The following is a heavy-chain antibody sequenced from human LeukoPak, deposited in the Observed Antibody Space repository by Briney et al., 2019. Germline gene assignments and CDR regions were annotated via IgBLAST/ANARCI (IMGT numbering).Heavy chain of an antibody. CDR1: GFSFSTYS. CDR3: AKGLERESRLDS. CDR2: ISNSGGST. V-gene: IGHV3-23*01. J-gene: IGHJ4*02. Sequence: GGSLRLSCAASGFSFSTYSMNWVRQAPGKGLEWVSGISNSGGSTYYADSVKGRFTISRDNSKNTLYLQMNSLRAEDTALYYCAKGLERESRLDSWGQGTLVTVSS. D-gene: IGHD1-1*01.